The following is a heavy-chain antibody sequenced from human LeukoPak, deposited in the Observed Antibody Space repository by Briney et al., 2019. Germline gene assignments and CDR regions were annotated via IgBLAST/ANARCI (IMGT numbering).Heavy chain of an antibody. Sequence: PGGSPRLSCAASGFTFSDYYMSWIRQAPGKGLEWVSYISSTGSTIYNADSVKGRFTISRDNAKNSLYLQMNSLRAEDTAVYYCATYYSGAFDIWGQGTMVTVSS. J-gene: IGHJ3*02. D-gene: IGHD3-10*01. V-gene: IGHV3-11*01. CDR2: ISSTGSTI. CDR1: GFTFSDYY. CDR3: ATYYSGAFDI.